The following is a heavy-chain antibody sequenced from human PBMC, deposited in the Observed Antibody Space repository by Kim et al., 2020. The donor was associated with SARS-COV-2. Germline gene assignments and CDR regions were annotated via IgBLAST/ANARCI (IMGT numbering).Heavy chain of an antibody. CDR3: ARARCSSTSCYPDY. J-gene: IGHJ4*02. V-gene: IGHV1-69*04. Sequence: QKFQGRVTITADKSTSTAYMELSSMRSEDTAVYYCARARCSSTSCYPDYWGQGTLVTVSS. D-gene: IGHD2-2*01.